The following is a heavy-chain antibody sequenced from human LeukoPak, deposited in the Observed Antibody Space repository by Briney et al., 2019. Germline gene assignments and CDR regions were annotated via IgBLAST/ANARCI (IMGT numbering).Heavy chain of an antibody. CDR2: ISSGSGYI. CDR1: GFTFSTYA. J-gene: IGHJ4*02. Sequence: GGSLRLSCAASGFTFSTYAMNWVRQAPGKGLEWVSYISSGSGYIYYADSVEGRFTISRDNAKNSLYLQMISLRAEDTAVYYCASEYSTTWNYFDYWGQGTLVTVSS. CDR3: ASEYSTTWNYFDY. D-gene: IGHD6-13*01. V-gene: IGHV3-21*01.